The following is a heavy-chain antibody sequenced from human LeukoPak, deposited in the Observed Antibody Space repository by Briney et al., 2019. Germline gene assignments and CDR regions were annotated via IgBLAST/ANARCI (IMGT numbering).Heavy chain of an antibody. Sequence: GGSLRLSCAASGFTFSSYAMSWVRQAPGKGLEWVSAISGRGGSTYYSDSVKGRFTISRDNSKNTLYLQMNSLRAEDTAVYYCAKDSAYCGGDCYSAELSDWGQGTLVTVSS. D-gene: IGHD2-21*02. CDR3: AKDSAYCGGDCYSAELSD. V-gene: IGHV3-23*01. CDR2: ISGRGGST. J-gene: IGHJ4*02. CDR1: GFTFSSYA.